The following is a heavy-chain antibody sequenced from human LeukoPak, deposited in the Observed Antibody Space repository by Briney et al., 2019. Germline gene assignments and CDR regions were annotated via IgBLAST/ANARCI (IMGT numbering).Heavy chain of an antibody. CDR3: ARDRSPGIAAAGNY. CDR1: GYSFTDYY. D-gene: IGHD6-13*01. V-gene: IGHV1-2*02. CDR2: INPNSGGT. Sequence: ASVKVSCKTSGYSFTDYYMHWVRQAPGQGLERMGWINPNSGGTNYAQKFQGRVTMTRDTSISTAYMELSRLRSDDTAVYYCARDRSPGIAAAGNYWGQGTLVTVSS. J-gene: IGHJ4*02.